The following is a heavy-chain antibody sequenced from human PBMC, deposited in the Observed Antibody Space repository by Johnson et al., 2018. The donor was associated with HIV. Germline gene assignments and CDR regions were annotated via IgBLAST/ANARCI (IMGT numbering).Heavy chain of an antibody. J-gene: IGHJ3*02. CDR3: ARDSTPWGGDYVDYTFDI. CDR1: GFAFCTYD. V-gene: IGHV3-13*01. CDR2: IGTLSDT. D-gene: IGHD4-17*01. Sequence: VQLVESGGGLVQPGASLRLSCAASGFAFCTYDMHWVRQTTGKGLEWVASIGTLSDTFYPDYVEGRFTISRENAKDSLYLQMNSLRAEDTAVYYCARDSTPWGGDYVDYTFDIWGQGTMVTVSS.